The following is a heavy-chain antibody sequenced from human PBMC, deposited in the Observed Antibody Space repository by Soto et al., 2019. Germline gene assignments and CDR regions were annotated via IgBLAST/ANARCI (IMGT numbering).Heavy chain of an antibody. CDR3: ARDVAYGAYVHFDY. V-gene: IGHV3-30-3*01. CDR2: ISYDGSNK. CDR1: GFTFGSYA. D-gene: IGHD4-17*01. J-gene: IGHJ4*02. Sequence: GGSLRLSCAASGFTFGSYAMSWVRQAPGKGLEWVAVISYDGSNKYYADSVKGRFTISRDNSKNTLYLQMNSLRAEDTAVYYCARDVAYGAYVHFDYWGQGTLVTVSS.